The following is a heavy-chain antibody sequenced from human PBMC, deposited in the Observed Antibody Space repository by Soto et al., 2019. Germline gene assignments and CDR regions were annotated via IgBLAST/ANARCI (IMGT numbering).Heavy chain of an antibody. D-gene: IGHD3-22*01. J-gene: IGHJ4*02. V-gene: IGHV1-18*01. CDR1: GYTFTSYG. CDR2: ISAYNGNT. CDR3: ARDPYYYDSSGYYSFDY. Sequence: GASVNVSCKASGYTFTSYGISWVRQAPGQGLEWMGWISAYNGNTNYAQKLQGRVTMTTDTSTSTAYMELRSLRSDDTAVYYCARDPYYYDSSGYYSFDYWGQGTLVTVSS.